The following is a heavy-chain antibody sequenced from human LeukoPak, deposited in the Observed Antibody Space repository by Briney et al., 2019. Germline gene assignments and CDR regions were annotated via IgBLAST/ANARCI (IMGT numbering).Heavy chain of an antibody. D-gene: IGHD3-9*01. CDR3: AKHQGAFKYFDWSSDGFDI. CDR2: TKGGGVRP. Sequence: PGGSLRLSCAASGFTFSNSAMGWVRQAPGKGLEWLSGTKGGGVRPQHADSVKGRFTVTRDNSKHTLYLQINSLRAEDTALYYCAKHQGAFKYFDWSSDGFDIWGQGTLVTVSS. V-gene: IGHV3-23*01. J-gene: IGHJ3*02. CDR1: GFTFSNSA.